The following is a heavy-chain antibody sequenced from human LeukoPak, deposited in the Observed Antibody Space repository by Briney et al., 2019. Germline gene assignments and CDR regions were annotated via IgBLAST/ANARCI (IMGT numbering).Heavy chain of an antibody. CDR3: AKSSLAVAGTVGGGFDY. J-gene: IGHJ4*02. CDR1: GFTFSSYA. Sequence: GGSLRLSCAASGFTFSSYAMSWVRQAPGKGLEWVSAISGSGGSTYYADSVKGRFTISRDNSKNTLYLQMNSLRAEDTAVYYCAKSSLAVAGTVGGGFDYWGQGTLVTVSS. V-gene: IGHV3-23*01. CDR2: ISGSGGST. D-gene: IGHD6-19*01.